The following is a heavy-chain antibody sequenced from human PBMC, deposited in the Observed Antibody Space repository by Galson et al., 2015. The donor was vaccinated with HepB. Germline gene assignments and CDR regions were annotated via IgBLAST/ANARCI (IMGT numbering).Heavy chain of an antibody. CDR1: GFTFSSYA. V-gene: IGHV3-23*01. CDR2: ISGSGGST. J-gene: IGHJ4*02. CDR3: AKGRPVLGLYSSSWYSF. Sequence: SLRLSCAASGFTFSSYAMSWVRQAPGKGLEWVSAISGSGGSTYYADSVKGRFTISRDNSKNTLYLQMNSLRAEDTAVYYCAKGRPVLGLYSSSWYSFWGQGTLVTVSS. D-gene: IGHD6-13*01.